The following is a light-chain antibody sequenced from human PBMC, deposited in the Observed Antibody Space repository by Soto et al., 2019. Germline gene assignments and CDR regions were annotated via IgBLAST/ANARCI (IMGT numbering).Light chain of an antibody. V-gene: IGKV3-15*01. J-gene: IGKJ1*01. Sequence: EIVMTQSPATLSVSPGERATLSCRASQSVSSNLAWYQQKPGQAPRLLIYGASTRATGVPARFSGSGSGTEFNLTISSLQSEDFAVDYCQHYNNWPPWTFGQGTKVEIK. CDR1: QSVSSN. CDR2: GAS. CDR3: QHYNNWPPWT.